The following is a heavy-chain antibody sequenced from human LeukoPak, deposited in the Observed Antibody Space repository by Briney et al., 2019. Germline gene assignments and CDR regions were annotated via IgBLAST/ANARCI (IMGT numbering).Heavy chain of an antibody. J-gene: IGHJ5*02. V-gene: IGHV1-46*01. D-gene: IGHD2-2*01. CDR1: GYTFTSYY. Sequence: ASVKVSCKASGYTFTSYYMHWVRQAPGQGLEWMGIINPSGGSTSYAQKFQGRVTMTRDTSTSTVYTELSSLRFEDTAVYYCARGGVVVPAAIEPWGQGTLVTVSS. CDR3: ARGGVVVPAAIEP. CDR2: INPSGGST.